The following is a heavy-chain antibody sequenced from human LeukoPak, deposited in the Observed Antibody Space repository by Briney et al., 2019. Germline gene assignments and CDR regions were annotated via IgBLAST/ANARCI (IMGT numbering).Heavy chain of an antibody. CDR2: IGTAGDT. CDR1: GFTFSSYD. D-gene: IGHD6-13*01. Sequence: GGSLRLSCAASGFTFSSYDMHWVRQATGKGLEWVSAIGTAGDTYYPGSVKGRFTISRENAKNSLYLQMNSRRAGDTAVYYCARAGSSSWYRGYYYYGMDVWGQGTTVTVSS. J-gene: IGHJ6*02. V-gene: IGHV3-13*01. CDR3: ARAGSSSWYRGYYYYGMDV.